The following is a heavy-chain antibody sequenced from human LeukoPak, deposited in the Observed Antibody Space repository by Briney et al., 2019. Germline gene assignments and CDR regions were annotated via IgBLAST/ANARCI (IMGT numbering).Heavy chain of an antibody. J-gene: IGHJ4*02. V-gene: IGHV3-74*01. D-gene: IGHD6-13*01. CDR3: ARDYGSSWYPFDY. CDR1: GFIFSSYW. Sequence: QPGGPLSLSCAASGFIFSSYWMHWVRQAPGKGLVWVSRIDGAGSTTNYADSVKGRFTISRDNAKNTLYLQMNSLRAEDTAVYYCARDYGSSWYPFDYWGQGTLVTVSS. CDR2: IDGAGSTT.